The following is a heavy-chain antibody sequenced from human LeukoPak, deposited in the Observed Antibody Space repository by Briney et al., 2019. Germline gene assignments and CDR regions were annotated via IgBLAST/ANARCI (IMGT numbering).Heavy chain of an antibody. CDR1: GFTVSSNY. V-gene: IGHV3-7*01. J-gene: IGHJ6*03. CDR2: IKQDGSEK. D-gene: IGHD2-2*01. CDR3: ARDIGDCSSLSCYDHYYYMDV. Sequence: GGSLRLSCAASGFTVSSNYMSWVRQAPGKGLEWVANIKQDGSEKYYVDSVKGRFTISRDNTKSSLYLQMNSLRAEDTAVYYCARDIGDCSSLSCYDHYYYMDVWGKGTTVTVSS.